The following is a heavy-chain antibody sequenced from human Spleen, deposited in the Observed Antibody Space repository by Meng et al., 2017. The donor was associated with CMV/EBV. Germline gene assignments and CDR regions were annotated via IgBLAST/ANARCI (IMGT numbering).Heavy chain of an antibody. CDR3: AKGDEGAPGLDGFDI. Sequence: SGFIFSSYAMSWVRQAPGKGLEWVSAISGSGGSTYYADSVKGRFTISRDNSKNTLYLQMNSLRAEDTAVYYCAKGDEGAPGLDGFDIWGQGTMVTVSS. D-gene: IGHD5-24*01. CDR2: ISGSGGST. J-gene: IGHJ3*02. CDR1: GFIFSSYA. V-gene: IGHV3-23*01.